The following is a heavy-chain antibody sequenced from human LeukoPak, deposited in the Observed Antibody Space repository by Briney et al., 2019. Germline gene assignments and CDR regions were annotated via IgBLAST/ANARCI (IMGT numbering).Heavy chain of an antibody. Sequence: SETLSLTCTVSGGSISTSSYYWGWIRQPPGKGLEWIGNIYYSGNTYYNPSLKSRFTISLDTSKNQFSLKLSSVTAADTAVYYCAREVTASSSWYYFDYWGQGTLVTVSS. V-gene: IGHV4-39*07. CDR2: IYYSGNT. J-gene: IGHJ4*02. CDR1: GGSISTSSYY. CDR3: AREVTASSSWYYFDY. D-gene: IGHD6-13*01.